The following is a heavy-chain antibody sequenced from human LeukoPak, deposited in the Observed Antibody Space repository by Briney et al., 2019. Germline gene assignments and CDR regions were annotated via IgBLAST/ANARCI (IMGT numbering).Heavy chain of an antibody. D-gene: IGHD3-22*01. CDR2: IRYDGRNE. CDR3: ARDPRGPAGYDSPARDTFDY. Sequence: GGSLRLSCAASGFTFSSNGMHWVRQAPGKGLEWVAFIRYDGRNEYYADSVRGRLIVSRDNPKNTLYLQMNSLRAEDTAVYYCARDPRGPAGYDSPARDTFDYWGQGTLVTVSS. V-gene: IGHV3-30*02. CDR1: GFTFSSNG. J-gene: IGHJ4*02.